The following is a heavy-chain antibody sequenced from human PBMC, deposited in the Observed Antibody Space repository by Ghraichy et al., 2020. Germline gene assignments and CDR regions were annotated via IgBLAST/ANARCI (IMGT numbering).Heavy chain of an antibody. Sequence: GESLNISCAASGFTFSSYWMSWVRQAPGKGLEWVANIKQDGSEKYYVDSVKGRFTISRDNAKNSLYLQMNSLRAEDTAVYYCARLGDCSSTSCYEARCVYYWGQGTLVTFSS. J-gene: IGHJ4*02. V-gene: IGHV3-7*01. CDR3: ARLGDCSSTSCYEARCVYY. CDR1: GFTFSSYW. CDR2: IKQDGSEK. D-gene: IGHD2-2*01.